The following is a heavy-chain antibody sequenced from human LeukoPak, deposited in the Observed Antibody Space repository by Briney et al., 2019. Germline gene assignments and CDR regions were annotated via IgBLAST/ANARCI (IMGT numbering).Heavy chain of an antibody. CDR3: ARAPLSCLYCSGGSCDYYMDV. CDR2: TNPSGGST. V-gene: IGHV1-46*01. Sequence: GASVKVSCKASGYTFTSYYMHWVRQAPGQGLEWMGITNPSGGSTSYAQKFQGRVTMTRDTSTSTVYMELSSLRSADTAVYYCARAPLSCLYCSGGSCDYYMDVWGKGTTVTVSS. CDR1: GYTFTSYY. D-gene: IGHD2-15*01. J-gene: IGHJ6*03.